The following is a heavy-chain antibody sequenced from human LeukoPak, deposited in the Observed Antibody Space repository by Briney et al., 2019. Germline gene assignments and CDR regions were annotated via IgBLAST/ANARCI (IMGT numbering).Heavy chain of an antibody. CDR2: IYYSGST. CDR1: GGFISSYY. V-gene: IGHV4-59*08. CDR3: ARWDYTVHHYYYYGMDV. Sequence: PSETLSLTCTVSGGFISSYYWSWIRQPPGKGLEWIGYIYYSGSTNYNPSLKSRVTISVDTSKNQFSLKLSSVTAADTAVYYCARWDYTVHHYYYYGMDVWGQGTTVTVSS. J-gene: IGHJ6*02. D-gene: IGHD4-17*01.